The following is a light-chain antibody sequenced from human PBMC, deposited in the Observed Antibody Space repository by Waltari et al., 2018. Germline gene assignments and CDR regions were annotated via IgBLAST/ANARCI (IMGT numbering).Light chain of an antibody. CDR1: HSLLHSDAKTY. J-gene: IGKJ1*01. CDR2: AVY. Sequence: DIVMTQTPLSLSVTPGQPASISCKSSHSLLHSDAKTYLYWYLQKQGQAPQLMFYAVYIRFSGVPDMFIGSGSGTDFTLKISLVEAEDVVVYYCIQGIHLPWTFGQGTKVEIK. CDR3: IQGIHLPWT. V-gene: IGKV2-29*03.